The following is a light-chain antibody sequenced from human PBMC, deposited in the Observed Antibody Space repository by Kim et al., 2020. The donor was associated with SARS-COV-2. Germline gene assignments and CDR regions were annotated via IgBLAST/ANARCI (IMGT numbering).Light chain of an antibody. J-gene: IGLJ2*01. CDR1: SGHNCNA. CDR3: QTWGTPVV. V-gene: IGLV4-69*01. Sequence: GTSVKITGTRSSGHNCNAIAWHQQRPERGPHILLKVNRDGSHYKGDGIPDRFSGSSSESERYLTIPTLQSDDEDDYYCQTWGTPVVFGGGTQLTVL. CDR2: VNRDGSH.